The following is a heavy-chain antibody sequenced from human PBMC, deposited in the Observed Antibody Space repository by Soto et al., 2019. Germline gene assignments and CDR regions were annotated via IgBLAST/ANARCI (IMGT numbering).Heavy chain of an antibody. CDR1: GYTFTSYD. J-gene: IGHJ6*02. D-gene: IGHD6-13*01. V-gene: IGHV1-8*01. Sequence: ASVKVSCKASGYTFTSYDINWVRQATGQGLEWMGWMNPNSGNTGYAQKFQGRVTMTRNTSISTAYMELSSLRSEDTAVYYCARGRYSSSWSPYYYYGMDVWGQGTTVTVSS. CDR2: MNPNSGNT. CDR3: ARGRYSSSWSPYYYYGMDV.